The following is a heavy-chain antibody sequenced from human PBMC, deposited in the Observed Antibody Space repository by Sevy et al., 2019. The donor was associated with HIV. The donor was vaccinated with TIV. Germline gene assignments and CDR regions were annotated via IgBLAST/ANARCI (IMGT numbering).Heavy chain of an antibody. CDR1: GGSITSLY. CDR2: IYYNGHS. Sequence: SETLSLTCTVSGGSITSLYWNWIRQPPGKGLEWIANIYYNGHSNYNPSLKSRGTLSLDTSKNQFSLRLSSVTAADTAMYYCAGENAWGRGYSWGQGTLVTVSS. CDR3: AGENAWGRGYS. V-gene: IGHV4-59*08. J-gene: IGHJ4*02. D-gene: IGHD1-26*01.